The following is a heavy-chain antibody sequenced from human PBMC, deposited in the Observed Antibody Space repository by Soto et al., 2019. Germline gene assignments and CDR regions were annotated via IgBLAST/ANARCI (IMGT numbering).Heavy chain of an antibody. CDR3: ARESGNTISTLGAVLIPNYGMDV. V-gene: IGHV3-74*01. J-gene: IGHJ6*02. CDR1: GFTFSSYW. D-gene: IGHD3-3*01. Sequence: GGSLRLSCAASGFTFSSYWMHWVRQAPGKGLVWVSRINSDGSSTSYADSVKGRFTISRDNAKNTLYLQMNSLRAEDTAVYYCARESGNTISTLGAVLIPNYGMDVWGQGTKVTVSS. CDR2: INSDGSST.